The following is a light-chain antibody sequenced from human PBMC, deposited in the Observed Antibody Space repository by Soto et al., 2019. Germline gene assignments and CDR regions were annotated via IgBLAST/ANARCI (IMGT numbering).Light chain of an antibody. Sequence: EIVLTQSPGTLSLSPGERATLSCRASQSLNTMYSAWYQKKPGQAPRLLIYATSTRDTGTPDRFSGSGSGTDFTLTITRLEPEDYAVYSCQQYDDSVRYKFGQGTNREVK. CDR2: ATS. CDR1: QSLNTMY. V-gene: IGKV3-20*01. J-gene: IGKJ2*01. CDR3: QQYDDSVRYK.